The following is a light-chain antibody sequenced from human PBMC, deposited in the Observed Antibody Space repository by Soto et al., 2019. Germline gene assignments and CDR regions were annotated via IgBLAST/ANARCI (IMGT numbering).Light chain of an antibody. Sequence: SYELIQPPSVSLSPGQTARIACSGDAMPNQYAYWYQQKPGQAPILVIYKDNERPSGIPERFSGSNSGTTATLTISGVQAEDEADYYCQSSDSSGTSVVFGGGTKVTVL. J-gene: IGLJ2*01. V-gene: IGLV3-25*01. CDR1: AMPNQY. CDR2: KDN. CDR3: QSSDSSGTSVV.